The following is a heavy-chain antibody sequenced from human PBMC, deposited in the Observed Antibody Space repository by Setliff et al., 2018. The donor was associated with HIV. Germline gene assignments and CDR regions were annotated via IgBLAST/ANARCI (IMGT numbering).Heavy chain of an antibody. D-gene: IGHD6-19*01. J-gene: IGHJ4*02. CDR2: VYYSGST. V-gene: IGHV4-39*02. Sequence: KSSETLSLTCTVSGDSISSSNYYWGWIRQPPGKGLEWIGSVYYSGSTYYNPSLKSRVTISVDTSKKHFSLKLNSVTAADTAVYYCARRSSGWYYFDSWGQGTLVTVSS. CDR3: ARRSSGWYYFDS. CDR1: GDSISSSNYY.